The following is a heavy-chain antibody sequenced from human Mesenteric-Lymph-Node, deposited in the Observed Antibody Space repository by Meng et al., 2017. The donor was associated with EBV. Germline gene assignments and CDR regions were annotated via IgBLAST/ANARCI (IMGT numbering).Heavy chain of an antibody. CDR3: ATAYCGSDCYVHSLVEY. J-gene: IGHJ4*02. CDR1: GYTNYA. CDR2: INAGNGNT. V-gene: IGHV1-3*01. D-gene: IGHD2-21*02. Sequence: VQLGRYGAEVKKPGASVKVSCKASGYTNYAMHWVRQAPGQRLEWMGWINAGNGNTEYSQKFQGRATITRDTSASTAHMEVSSLRSEDTAVYYCATAYCGSDCYVHSLVEYWGQGTLVTVSS.